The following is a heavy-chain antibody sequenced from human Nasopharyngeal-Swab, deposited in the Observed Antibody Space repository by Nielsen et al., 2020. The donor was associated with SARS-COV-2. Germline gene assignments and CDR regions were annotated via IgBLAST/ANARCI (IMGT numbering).Heavy chain of an antibody. CDR1: EYTFTDYY. V-gene: IGHV1-69*13. D-gene: IGHD4-17*01. J-gene: IGHJ3*02. CDR3: ARDLGNTVTTYDAFDI. CDR2: IIPIFGTA. Sequence: SVKVSCKASEYTFTDYYLHWVRQAPGQGLEWMGGIIPIFGTANYAQKFQGRVTITADESTSTAYMELSSLRSEDTAVYYCARDLGNTVTTYDAFDIWGQGTMVTVSS.